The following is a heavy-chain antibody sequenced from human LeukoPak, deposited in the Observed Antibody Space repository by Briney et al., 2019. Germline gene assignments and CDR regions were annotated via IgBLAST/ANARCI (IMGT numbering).Heavy chain of an antibody. Sequence: PSETLSLTCTVSGGPISSYYWSWIRQPPGKGLEWIGYIYYSGSTNYNPSLKSRVTISVDTSKNQFSLKLSSVTAADTAVYYCARPTYCSSTSRDAFDIWGQGTMVTVSS. J-gene: IGHJ3*02. CDR2: IYYSGST. CDR1: GGPISSYY. V-gene: IGHV4-59*08. CDR3: ARPTYCSSTSRDAFDI. D-gene: IGHD2-2*01.